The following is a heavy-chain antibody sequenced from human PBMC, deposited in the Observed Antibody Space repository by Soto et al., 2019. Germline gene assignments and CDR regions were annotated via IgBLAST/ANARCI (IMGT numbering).Heavy chain of an antibody. D-gene: IGHD2-2*01. J-gene: IGHJ5*02. Sequence: PSETLSLTCAVSGGSISSSNWWNWVRQPPGKGLEWIGETHHSGSTNYNPSLKSRVTISVDKSKNQFSLKLNSVTAADTAVYYCARVRKGCSSTSCYFDPWGQGTLVTVSS. V-gene: IGHV4-4*02. CDR3: ARVRKGCSSTSCYFDP. CDR2: THHSGST. CDR1: GGSISSSNW.